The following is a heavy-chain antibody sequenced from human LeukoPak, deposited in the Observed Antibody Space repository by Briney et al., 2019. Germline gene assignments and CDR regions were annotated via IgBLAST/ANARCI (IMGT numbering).Heavy chain of an antibody. J-gene: IGHJ1*01. Sequence: SETLSLTCPVSGGSITNTNYYWAWIRQPPGEGLEWIGSVYHSGITYYTPSLKSRVSISVDTSKNQFSLKVTSVTVADTAVYYCARESIAAAGTSRYFQHWGQGTLITVSS. CDR3: ARESIAAAGTSRYFQH. D-gene: IGHD6-13*01. CDR2: VYHSGIT. V-gene: IGHV4-39*07. CDR1: GGSITNTNYY.